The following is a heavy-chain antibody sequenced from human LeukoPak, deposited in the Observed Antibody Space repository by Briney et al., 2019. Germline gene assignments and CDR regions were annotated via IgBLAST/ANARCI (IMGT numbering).Heavy chain of an antibody. CDR1: GYTFTRYY. CDR2: INPNSGGT. CDR3: ARGSQITIYGVVIIAFDP. Sequence: ASVKVTCKASGYTFTRYYMHWVRQAPGQGLEWMGWINPNSGGTNYAQKFQGRVTMTRDTSISTAYMELSRLRSDDTAVYYCARGSQITIYGVVIIAFDPWGQGTLATVSS. D-gene: IGHD3-3*01. V-gene: IGHV1-2*02. J-gene: IGHJ5*02.